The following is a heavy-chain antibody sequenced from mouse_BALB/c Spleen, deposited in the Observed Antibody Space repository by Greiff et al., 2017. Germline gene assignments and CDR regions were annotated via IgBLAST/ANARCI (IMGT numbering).Heavy chain of an antibody. Sequence: VKLMESGPGLVQPSQSLSITCTVSGFSFTSYGVHWVRQSPGKGLEWLGVIWSGGSTDYNAAFISRLSISTDNSKSQVFLKMNSLQANDTAIYYCARNYYGHWFAYWGQGTLVTVSA. CDR1: GFSFTSYG. J-gene: IGHJ3*01. V-gene: IGHV2-2*02. D-gene: IGHD1-2*01. CDR3: ARNYYGHWFAY. CDR2: IWSGGST.